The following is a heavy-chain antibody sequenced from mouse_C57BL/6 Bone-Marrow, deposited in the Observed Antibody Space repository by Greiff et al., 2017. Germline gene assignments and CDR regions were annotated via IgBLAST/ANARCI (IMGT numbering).Heavy chain of an antibody. CDR2: IHPNSGST. J-gene: IGHJ4*01. CDR1: GYTFTSYW. V-gene: IGHV1-64*01. D-gene: IGHD1-1*01. CDR3: ARRYFRDH. Sequence: QVQLQQPGAELVKPGASVTLSCKASGYTFTSYWMHWVKQRPGQGLEWIGMIHPNSGSTNYNEMFTSQATLTVDKSDSTEYMELSSLTSEDAAVYYCARRYFRDHWGQGTSVTVSS.